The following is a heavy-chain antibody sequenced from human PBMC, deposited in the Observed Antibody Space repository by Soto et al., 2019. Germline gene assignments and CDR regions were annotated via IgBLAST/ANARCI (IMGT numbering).Heavy chain of an antibody. CDR1: GGSISSGDYY. Sequence: QVQLQESGPGLVKPSQTLSLTCTVSGGSISSGDYYWGWIRQPPGKGLEWIGYIYYSGSTYYNPSLKSRVTISVDTSKNQFSPKLSSVTAADTAVYYCAREVRSPILAYCGGDCYGGFNYWGQGTLVTVSS. J-gene: IGHJ4*02. CDR3: AREVRSPILAYCGGDCYGGFNY. D-gene: IGHD2-21*02. CDR2: IYYSGST. V-gene: IGHV4-30-4*01.